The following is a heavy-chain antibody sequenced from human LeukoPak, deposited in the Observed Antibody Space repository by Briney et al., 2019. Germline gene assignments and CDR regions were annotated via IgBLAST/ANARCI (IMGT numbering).Heavy chain of an antibody. J-gene: IGHJ4*02. CDR1: GFTFSSYW. D-gene: IGHD5-24*01. V-gene: IGHV3-74*01. Sequence: PGGSLRLSCAASGFTFSSYWMSWVRQAPGKGLVWVSRINSDGSSTSYADSVKGRFTISRDNAKNTLYLQMNSLRAEDTAVYYCARRGGDGYNSPTYFDYWGQGTLVTVSS. CDR3: ARRGGDGYNSPTYFDY. CDR2: INSDGSST.